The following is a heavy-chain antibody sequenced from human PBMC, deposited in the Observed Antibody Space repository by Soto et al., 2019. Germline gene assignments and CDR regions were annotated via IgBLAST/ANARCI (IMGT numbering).Heavy chain of an antibody. D-gene: IGHD3-10*01. CDR1: GFIFSDFA. Sequence: QVQLVESGGDVVQPGGSPRLSCASSGFIFSDFAMHWVRQAPDKGLEWVALISSDGNNNFYADSVRGRFTISRDNFNNMLYLEMSSLTLEDTAIYYCARKWYGELGEGWFDPWGQGTLVTVSS. CDR3: ARKWYGELGEGWFDP. J-gene: IGHJ5*02. CDR2: ISSDGNNN. V-gene: IGHV3-30-3*01.